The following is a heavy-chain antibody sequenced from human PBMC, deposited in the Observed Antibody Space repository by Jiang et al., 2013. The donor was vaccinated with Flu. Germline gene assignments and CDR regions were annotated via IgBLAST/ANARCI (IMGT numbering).Heavy chain of an antibody. V-gene: IGHV1-69*01. CDR1: GGTFSSYA. CDR3: ARGWVKLLWFGGPYRAHAFDI. D-gene: IGHD3-10*01. J-gene: IGHJ3*02. CDR2: IIPIFGTA. Sequence: SGAEVKKPGSSVKVSCKASGGTFSSYAISWVRQAPGQGLEWMGGIIPIFGTANYAQKFQGRVTITADESTSTAYMELSSLRSGDTAVYYCARGWVKLLWFGGPYRAHAFDIWGQGTMVTVSS.